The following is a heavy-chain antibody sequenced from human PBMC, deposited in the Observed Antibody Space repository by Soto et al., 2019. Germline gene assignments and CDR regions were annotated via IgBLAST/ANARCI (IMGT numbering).Heavy chain of an antibody. D-gene: IGHD6-19*01. CDR1: GFTFSSYW. V-gene: IGHV3-7*01. Sequence: GGSLRLSCAASGFTFSSYWMSWVRQAPGKGLEWVANIKQDGSEKYYVDSVKGRFTISRENAKNSLYLQMNSLRAEDTAVYYCARDKVAGPYYFDYWGQGTLVTVSS. J-gene: IGHJ4*02. CDR3: ARDKVAGPYYFDY. CDR2: IKQDGSEK.